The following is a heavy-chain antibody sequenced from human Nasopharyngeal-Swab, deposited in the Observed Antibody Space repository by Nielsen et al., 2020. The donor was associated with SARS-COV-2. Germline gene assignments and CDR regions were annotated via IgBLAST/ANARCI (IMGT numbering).Heavy chain of an antibody. CDR3: TRGRRPDANTLYLYMDV. CDR1: GFAFGSYA. J-gene: IGHJ6*03. V-gene: IGHV3-49*04. D-gene: IGHD1-14*01. Sequence: GESLKISCAASGFAFGSYAMNWVRQAPGKGLEWVSFIRSTPYGATTEYAASVKGRFTFSRGDSKSVVYLQMNSLETEDTAVYYCTRGRRPDANTLYLYMDVWGKGTTVTVSS. CDR2: IRSTPYGATT.